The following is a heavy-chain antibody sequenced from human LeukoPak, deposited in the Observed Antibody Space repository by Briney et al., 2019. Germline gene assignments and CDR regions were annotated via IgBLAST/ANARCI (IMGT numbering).Heavy chain of an antibody. CDR2: IKQDGTDK. V-gene: IGHV3-7*01. CDR1: GFTFSTYW. D-gene: IGHD5-18*01. Sequence: GGSLRLSCAASGFTFSTYWMTWVRQAPGKGLEWVGNIKQDGTDKYYVESVKGRFTISRDNAKNSLYLQMSSLRAEDTAIYYCARNMDTISYPLDYWGRGTLVTVSS. CDR3: ARNMDTISYPLDY. J-gene: IGHJ4*02.